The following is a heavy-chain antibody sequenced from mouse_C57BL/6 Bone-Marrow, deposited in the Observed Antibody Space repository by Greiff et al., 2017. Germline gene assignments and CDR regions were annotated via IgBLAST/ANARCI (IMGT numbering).Heavy chain of an antibody. CDR2: IWSDGST. Sequence: QVQLKESGPGLVAPSQSLSITCTVSGFSLTSYGVHWVRQPPGKGLEWLVVIWSDGSTTYNSALKSRLSISKDNSKSQVFLKMISLQTDDTAMYYCARHDYYGSSYAMDYWGQGTSGTVSS. CDR3: ARHDYYGSSYAMDY. CDR1: GFSLTSYG. V-gene: IGHV2-6-1*01. D-gene: IGHD1-1*01. J-gene: IGHJ4*01.